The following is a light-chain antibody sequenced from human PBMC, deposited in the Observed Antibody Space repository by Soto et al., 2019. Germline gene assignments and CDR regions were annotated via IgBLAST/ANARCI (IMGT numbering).Light chain of an antibody. J-gene: IGLJ1*01. CDR1: SSDVGGYNY. CDR3: SAYTTPSTLI. CDR2: EVN. V-gene: IGLV2-14*01. Sequence: QSALTQPASVSGSPGQSITISCTGTSSDVGGYNYVSWYQQHPGTAPKLMLYEVNNRPSGVSNRFSGSKSGNTASLIISGLQTEDEADYYCSAYTTPSTLIFGTGTKVTAL.